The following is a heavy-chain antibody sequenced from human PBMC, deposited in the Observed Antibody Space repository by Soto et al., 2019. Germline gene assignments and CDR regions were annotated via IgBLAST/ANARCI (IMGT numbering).Heavy chain of an antibody. J-gene: IGHJ4*02. Sequence: SETLSLTCAVYGGSFSGYYWSWIRQPPGKGLEWIGEINHSGSTNYNPSLKSRVTISVDTSKNQFSLKLSSVTAADTAVYYCARKDGYGDYEEDFDYWGQGTLVTVSS. D-gene: IGHD4-17*01. CDR3: ARKDGYGDYEEDFDY. CDR2: INHSGST. CDR1: GGSFSGYY. V-gene: IGHV4-34*01.